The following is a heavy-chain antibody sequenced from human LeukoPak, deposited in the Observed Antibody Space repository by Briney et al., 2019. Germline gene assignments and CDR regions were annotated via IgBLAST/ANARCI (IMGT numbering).Heavy chain of an antibody. CDR3: AKEGDSSGYVS. CDR1: GFTFSSYA. D-gene: IGHD3-22*01. V-gene: IGHV3-23*01. CDR2: ISGSGGST. Sequence: RGSLRLSCAASGFTFSSYAMSWVRQAPGKGLEWVSAISGSGGSTYYTDSVEGRFTISRDNSKNTLYLQMDSLRADDTAVYYCAKEGDSSGYVSWGQGTLVTVSS. J-gene: IGHJ5*02.